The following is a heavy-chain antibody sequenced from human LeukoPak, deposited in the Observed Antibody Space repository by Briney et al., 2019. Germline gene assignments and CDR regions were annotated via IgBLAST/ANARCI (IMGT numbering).Heavy chain of an antibody. CDR1: GGSTSSSSYY. D-gene: IGHD6-19*01. CDR3: ARHIREYRSGWYGFGY. J-gene: IGHJ4*02. CDR2: MYNGGST. Sequence: SETLSLTCTVSGGSTSSSSYYWGWIRQPPGKGLEWIGSMYNGGSTYYNPSLKSRVTISVDMSKNQFSLKLSSVTAADTAVYYCARHIREYRSGWYGFGYWGQGTLVTVSS. V-gene: IGHV4-39*01.